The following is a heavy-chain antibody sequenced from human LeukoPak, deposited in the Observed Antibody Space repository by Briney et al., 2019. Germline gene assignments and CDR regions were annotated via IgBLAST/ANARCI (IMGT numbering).Heavy chain of an antibody. CDR1: GGSISTYY. CDR3: ARLGMLIAAAGGGMDV. CDR2: IDNRGNT. J-gene: IGHJ6*02. D-gene: IGHD6-13*01. Sequence: SETLSLTCTVPGGSISTYYWSWIRQPPGNGLEWIGYIDNRGNTKYNPSLKSRVTISVDTSKNQFSLKLSSVTAADTAVYYCARLGMLIAAAGGGMDVWGQGTTVTVSS. V-gene: IGHV4-59*08.